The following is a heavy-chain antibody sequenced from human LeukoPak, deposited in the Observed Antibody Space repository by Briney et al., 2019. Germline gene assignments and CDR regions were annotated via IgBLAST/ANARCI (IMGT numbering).Heavy chain of an antibody. CDR3: ARDLGNYDFWSGYYTTPGGFDY. CDR1: GGSISSYY. Sequence: SETLSLTCTVSGGSISSYYWSWVRQPPGKGLEWVGYIYYSGSTNYNPSLKSRVTISVDTSKNQFSLKLSSVTAADTAVYYCARDLGNYDFWSGYYTTPGGFDYWGQGTLVTVSS. D-gene: IGHD3-3*01. J-gene: IGHJ4*02. V-gene: IGHV4-59*01. CDR2: IYYSGST.